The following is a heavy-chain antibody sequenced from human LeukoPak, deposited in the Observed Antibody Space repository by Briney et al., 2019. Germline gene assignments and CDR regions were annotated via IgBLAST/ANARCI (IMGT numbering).Heavy chain of an antibody. Sequence: SSETLSLTCTVSGGSINDYYWSWIRQPAGKGLEWIGRIYTSGSTNYNPSLKSRVTISVDTSKNQFSLKLSSVTAADTAVYYCARDRGMYSSSLNYYYYYMDVWGKGTTVTVSS. J-gene: IGHJ6*03. V-gene: IGHV4-4*07. CDR3: ARDRGMYSSSLNYYYYYMDV. CDR2: IYTSGST. CDR1: GGSINDYY. D-gene: IGHD6-6*01.